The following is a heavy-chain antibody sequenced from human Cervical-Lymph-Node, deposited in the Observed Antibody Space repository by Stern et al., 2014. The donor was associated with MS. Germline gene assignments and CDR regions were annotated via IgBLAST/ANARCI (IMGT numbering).Heavy chain of an antibody. V-gene: IGHV1-2*02. CDR2: INPKNGDT. CDR3: GRGIKTFDP. D-gene: IGHD5-24*01. CDR1: GFRFTDYY. Sequence: VQLVAPGAEVKKPGASLKVSCETSGFRFTDYYIHWVRQAPGQGLEWMGCINPKNGDTHSAQKFQGRFPMTRDTSISTAYMELNSLKSDDTAMYYCGRGIKTFDPWGQGTLVTVSS. J-gene: IGHJ5*02.